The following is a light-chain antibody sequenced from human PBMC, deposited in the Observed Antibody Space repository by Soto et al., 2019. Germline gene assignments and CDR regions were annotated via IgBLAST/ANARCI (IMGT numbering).Light chain of an antibody. CDR3: QQRKFWPPLT. J-gene: IGKJ4*01. CDR1: HSVDIY. V-gene: IGKV3-11*01. Sequence: EVVLTQSPVTLALSPGDRATLSCRTSHSVDIYLAWYPQKPGQAPMLLIYDASNMATGIPSRFSGSGSGTDFPLTISSLEPEDFAVYYCQQRKFWPPLTFCGGTMVELK. CDR2: DAS.